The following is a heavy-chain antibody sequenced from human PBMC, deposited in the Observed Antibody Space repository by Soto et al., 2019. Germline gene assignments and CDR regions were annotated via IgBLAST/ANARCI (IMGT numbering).Heavy chain of an antibody. CDR3: ARSMCSGGSCHATGPSLRYYYYYGMDV. CDR2: IIPIFGTA. J-gene: IGHJ6*02. Sequence: QVQLVQSGAEVKKPGSSVKVSCKASGGTFSSYAISWVRQAPGQGLEWMGGIIPIFGTANYAQKFQGRVTITADESTSAAYMELSSLRSEDTAVYYCARSMCSGGSCHATGPSLRYYYYYGMDVWGQGTTVTVSS. V-gene: IGHV1-69*12. CDR1: GGTFSSYA. D-gene: IGHD2-15*01.